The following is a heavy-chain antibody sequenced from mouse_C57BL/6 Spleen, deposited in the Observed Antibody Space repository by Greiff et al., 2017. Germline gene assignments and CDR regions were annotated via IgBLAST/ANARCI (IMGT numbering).Heavy chain of an antibody. CDR3: ASSNWDFYWYFDV. Sequence: EVKLMESGGGLVQPGGSLSLSCAASGFTFTDYYLSWVRQPPGKALEWLGFLRNKANGYTTEYSASVKGRFTISRDNSQSILYLQRNALRAEDSATYYCASSNWDFYWYFDVWGTGTTVTVSS. V-gene: IGHV7-3*01. CDR2: LRNKANGYTT. J-gene: IGHJ1*03. CDR1: GFTFTDYY. D-gene: IGHD4-1*01.